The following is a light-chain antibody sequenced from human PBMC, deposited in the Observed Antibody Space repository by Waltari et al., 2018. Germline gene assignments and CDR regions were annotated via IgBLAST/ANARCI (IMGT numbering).Light chain of an antibody. V-gene: IGKV1-5*03. J-gene: IGKJ4*01. Sequence: DIQMTQSPSTLSASVGDRVTITCRTSQTISNWLAWYQQKPGKAPKLLIYKASLLQSGVPSRFSVSGSGTEFTLTISSLQPDDFATYYCQQYNSYSLTFGGGTKVEIK. CDR1: QTISNW. CDR3: QQYNSYSLT. CDR2: KAS.